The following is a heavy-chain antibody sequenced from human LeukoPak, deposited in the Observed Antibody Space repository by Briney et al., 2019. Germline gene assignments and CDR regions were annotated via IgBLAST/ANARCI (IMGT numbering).Heavy chain of an antibody. J-gene: IGHJ4*02. CDR3: ARDFTPEWFDIH. CDR1: GLAFSSYS. Sequence: GRSLRLSCVASGLAFSSYSMHWVRQAPGKGLEWVGVISYDGSDEYYTDSVKGRFTISRGNSKNTVYLQMNSLRADDTAVYYCARDFTPEWFDIHWGQGTLVTVS. V-gene: IGHV3-30*04. D-gene: IGHD3-3*01. CDR2: ISYDGSDE.